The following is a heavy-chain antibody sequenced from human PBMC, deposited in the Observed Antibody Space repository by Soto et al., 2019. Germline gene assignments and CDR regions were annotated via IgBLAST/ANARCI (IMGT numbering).Heavy chain of an antibody. CDR2: IGTAGDT. V-gene: IGHV3-13*01. J-gene: IGHJ4*02. Sequence: QPGGSLRLSCAASGFTFSSYDMHWVRQGTGKGLEWVSAIGTAGDTYYPGSVKGRFTISRENAKNSLYLQMNSLRAEDTAVYYCARGFTFGGVIAITSYFDYWGQGT. D-gene: IGHD3-16*02. CDR1: GFTFSSYD. CDR3: ARGFTFGGVIAITSYFDY.